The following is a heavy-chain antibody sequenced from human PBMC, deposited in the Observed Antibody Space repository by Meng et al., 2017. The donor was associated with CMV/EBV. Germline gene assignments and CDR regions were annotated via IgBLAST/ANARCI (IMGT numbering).Heavy chain of an antibody. CDR1: GFTFSSYG. D-gene: IGHD4-17*01. J-gene: IGHJ1*01. V-gene: IGHV3-33*06. Sequence: LKISCAASGFTFSSYGMHWVRQAPGKGLEWVAVIWYDGSNKYYADSVKGRFTISRDNSKNTLYLQMNSLRAEDTTVYYCAKDLYGDYRAEYFQHWGQGTLVTVSS. CDR3: AKDLYGDYRAEYFQH. CDR2: IWYDGSNK.